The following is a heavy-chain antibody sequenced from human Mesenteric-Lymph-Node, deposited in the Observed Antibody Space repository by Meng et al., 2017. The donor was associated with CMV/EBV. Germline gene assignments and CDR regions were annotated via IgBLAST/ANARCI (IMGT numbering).Heavy chain of an antibody. J-gene: IGHJ4*02. CDR1: GFTFSDYY. CDR2: IYTDGRT. Sequence: GGSLRLSCAASGFTFSDYYMSWIRQAPGKGLEWVSVIYTDGRTYYADSVQGRFTISRDNSKNTLYLQMNSLRAEDTAVYYCARGLESGTQRGFFDCWGQGTLVTVSS. D-gene: IGHD1-26*01. V-gene: IGHV3-66*02. CDR3: ARGLESGTQRGFFDC.